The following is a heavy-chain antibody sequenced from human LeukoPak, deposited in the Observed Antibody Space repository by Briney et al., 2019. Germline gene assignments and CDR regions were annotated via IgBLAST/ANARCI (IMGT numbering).Heavy chain of an antibody. CDR2: IYPGDSDT. CDR1: GYCSTTYW. D-gene: IGHD6-13*01. CDR3: ARHFGIAAPVEDY. Sequence: LGESLKISCKGSGYCSTTYWIGWVRQMPGKGLEWMGIIYPGDSDTRYSPSFQGQVTISADRSISTAYLQWNSLKASDTAMYYCARHFGIAAPVEDYWGQGTLVTVSS. J-gene: IGHJ4*02. V-gene: IGHV5-51*01.